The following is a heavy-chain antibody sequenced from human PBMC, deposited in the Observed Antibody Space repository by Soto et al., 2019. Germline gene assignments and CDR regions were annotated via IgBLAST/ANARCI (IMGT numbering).Heavy chain of an antibody. CDR1: GFIFSSYV. CDR2: VSYDGTNQ. Sequence: QVQLVESGGGVVQPGRSLRLSCEASGFIFSSYVMHWVRQAPGKGLEWVAIVSYDGTNQYYADSVRGRFTISRDNSNNTLDLQMNSLSAEDTAVYYCAREGVGPYDFWSGYYLYWGQGALVTVSS. J-gene: IGHJ4*02. V-gene: IGHV3-30-3*01. CDR3: AREGVGPYDFWSGYYLY. D-gene: IGHD3-3*01.